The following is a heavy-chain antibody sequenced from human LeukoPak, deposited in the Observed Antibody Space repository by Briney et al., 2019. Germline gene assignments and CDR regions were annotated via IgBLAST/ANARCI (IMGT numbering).Heavy chain of an antibody. CDR3: ARGGQTEILGAPLGDY. V-gene: IGHV4-4*07. J-gene: IGHJ4*02. CDR1: GGSISSYY. Sequence: SETLSLTCTVSGGSISSYYWSWIRQPAGKGLEWIGLIYTSGSTNYNPSLKSRVTMSVDTSKNQFSLKLSSVTAADTAVYYCARGGQTEILGAPLGDYWGQGTLVTVSS. D-gene: IGHD1-26*01. CDR2: IYTSGST.